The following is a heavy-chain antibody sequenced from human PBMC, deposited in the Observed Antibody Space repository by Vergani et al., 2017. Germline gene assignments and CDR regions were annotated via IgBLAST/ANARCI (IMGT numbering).Heavy chain of an antibody. CDR2: IYYSGST. Sequence: QVQLQESGPGLVKPSETLSLTCTVSGGSISSYYWSWIRQPPGKGLEWIGDIYYSGSTNYNPSLKSRVTISVDTSKNQFSLKLSSVTAADTAVYYCARVYGSGSYNPRNWFDPWGQGTLVTVSS. CDR3: ARVYGSGSYNPRNWFDP. J-gene: IGHJ5*02. D-gene: IGHD3-10*01. CDR1: GGSISSYY. V-gene: IGHV4-59*12.